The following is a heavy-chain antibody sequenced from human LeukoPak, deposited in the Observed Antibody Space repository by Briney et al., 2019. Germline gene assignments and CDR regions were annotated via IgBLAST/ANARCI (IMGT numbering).Heavy chain of an antibody. CDR3: ARVGRGNSGYDLDY. J-gene: IGHJ4*02. Sequence: ASVKVSCKASGYTFTGYYMHWVRQAPGQRIEWMGWINPNSGGTNYAQKFQGRVTMTRDTSISTAYMELSSLRSDDTAVYYCARVGRGNSGYDLDYWGQGTLVTVSS. CDR1: GYTFTGYY. CDR2: INPNSGGT. D-gene: IGHD5-12*01. V-gene: IGHV1-2*02.